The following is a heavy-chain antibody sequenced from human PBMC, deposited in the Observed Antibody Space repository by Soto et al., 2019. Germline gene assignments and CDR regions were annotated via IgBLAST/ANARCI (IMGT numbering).Heavy chain of an antibody. J-gene: IGHJ4*02. CDR1: GGSLSGYY. CDR2: INYSGNT. Sequence: KTSETLSLTCAVYGGSLSGYYWIFIRHPPFKALEWIGEINYSGNTNYNPSLKSRVTISVDTSKNQLFLNLTSVTAADTAMYYCARHHVRGRTIAGAAEFWGQGTLVTVSS. V-gene: IGHV4-34*01. CDR3: ARHHVRGRTIAGAAEF. D-gene: IGHD1-26*01.